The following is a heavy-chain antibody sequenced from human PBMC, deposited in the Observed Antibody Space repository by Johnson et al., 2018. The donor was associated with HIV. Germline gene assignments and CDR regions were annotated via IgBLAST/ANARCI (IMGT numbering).Heavy chain of an antibody. CDR3: ARHVGYCSGGGCDHDVFDI. J-gene: IGHJ3*02. CDR1: GFTFSSYA. V-gene: IGHV3-7*03. CDR2: IKPDGSVK. Sequence: VQLVESGGGVVQPGRSLRLSCAASGFTFSSYAMHWVRQAPGKGLEWVASIKPDGSVKDYVVSVKGRFTISSDNAKNSLFLQMNSLRVEDTALYYCARHVGYCSGGGCDHDVFDIWGQGTMVTVSS. D-gene: IGHD2-15*01.